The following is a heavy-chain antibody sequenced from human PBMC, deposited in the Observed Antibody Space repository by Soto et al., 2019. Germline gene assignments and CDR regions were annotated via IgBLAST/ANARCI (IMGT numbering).Heavy chain of an antibody. Sequence: PSETLSLTCAVYGGSFSGYYWIWIRQPPGKGLEWIGEINHSGSTNYNPSLKSRVTISVDTSKNQFSLKLSSVTAADTAVYYCARGTENNGKYYYDSSGYYCFEYWGQGTLVTVSS. D-gene: IGHD3-22*01. J-gene: IGHJ4*02. CDR3: ARGTENNGKYYYDSSGYYCFEY. V-gene: IGHV4-34*01. CDR1: GGSFSGYY. CDR2: INHSGST.